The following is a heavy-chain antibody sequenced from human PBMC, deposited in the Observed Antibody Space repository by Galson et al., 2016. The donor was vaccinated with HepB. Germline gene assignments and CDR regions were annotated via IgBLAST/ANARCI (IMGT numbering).Heavy chain of an antibody. Sequence: ALVKPTQTLTLTCTFSGFSLNTGAVGVGWIRQPPGKALEWLALIYWDDDPRYSPSLKNRLTVTKDTSKNQVFLTMTNMAPVDTATYYCAHRPIWGGGVFDYWGQGTLVTVSS. CDR1: GFSLNTGAVG. CDR2: IYWDDDP. J-gene: IGHJ4*02. D-gene: IGHD7-27*01. V-gene: IGHV2-5*02. CDR3: AHRPIWGGGVFDY.